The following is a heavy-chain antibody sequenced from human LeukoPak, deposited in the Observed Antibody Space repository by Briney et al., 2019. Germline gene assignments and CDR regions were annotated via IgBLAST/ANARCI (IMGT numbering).Heavy chain of an antibody. V-gene: IGHV4-59*11. D-gene: IGHD6-6*01. Sequence: SETLSLTCTVSGGSISSHYWSWIRQTPGKGLEWIGYIYYSGSTNYNPSLKSRVTISVDTSKNQFSLKLSSVTAADTAVYYCARVKRAGARPAHIDYWGQGTLVTVSS. CDR3: ARVKRAGARPAHIDY. J-gene: IGHJ4*02. CDR1: GGSISSHY. CDR2: IYYSGST.